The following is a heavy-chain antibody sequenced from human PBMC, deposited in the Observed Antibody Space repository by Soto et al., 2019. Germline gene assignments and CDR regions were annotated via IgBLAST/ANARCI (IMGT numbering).Heavy chain of an antibody. CDR3: TTDPVTMIVVVPSSG. Sequence: PGGSLRLSCAASGFTFSSYSMNWVRQAPGKGLEWVSSISSSSSYIYYAAPVKGRFTISRDDSKNTLYLQMNSLKTEDTAVYYCTTDPVTMIVVVPSSGWGQGTLVTAPQ. CDR2: ISSSSSYI. J-gene: IGHJ4*02. CDR1: GFTFSSYS. D-gene: IGHD3-22*01. V-gene: IGHV3-21*03.